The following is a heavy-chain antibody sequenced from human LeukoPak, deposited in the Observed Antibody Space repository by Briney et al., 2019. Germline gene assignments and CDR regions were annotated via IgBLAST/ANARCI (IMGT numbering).Heavy chain of an antibody. J-gene: IGHJ4*02. Sequence: AETLSLTCTVSGVSISSYYWSWIRQPPGKGLEWIGYINYSGATNYNPSLKGGVTISVDTSKNQFSPHLSSVTAADTAVYYCARKGEMYRSGWYFDYWGQGTLVTVSS. CDR1: GVSISSYY. CDR3: ARKGEMYRSGWYFDY. CDR2: INYSGAT. D-gene: IGHD6-19*01. V-gene: IGHV4-59*01.